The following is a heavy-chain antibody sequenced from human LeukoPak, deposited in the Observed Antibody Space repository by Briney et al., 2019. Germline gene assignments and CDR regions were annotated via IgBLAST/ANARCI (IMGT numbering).Heavy chain of an antibody. CDR1: GGSFSGYY. CDR2: INHSGST. V-gene: IGHV4-34*01. D-gene: IGHD3-22*01. J-gene: IGHJ4*02. Sequence: PSETLSLTCAVYGGSFSGYYWSWIRQPPGKGLEWIGEINHSGSTNYNPSLKSRVTISVDTSKNQFSLKLSSVTAADTAVYYCARGPIDSSGYYFPFDYWGQGTLVTVSP. CDR3: ARGPIDSSGYYFPFDY.